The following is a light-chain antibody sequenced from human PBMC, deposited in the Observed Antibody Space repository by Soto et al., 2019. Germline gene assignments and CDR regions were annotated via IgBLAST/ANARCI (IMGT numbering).Light chain of an antibody. CDR3: SSYISSSTLV. J-gene: IGLJ1*01. CDR2: NVY. V-gene: IGLV2-14*03. CDR1: SSDVGAYNF. Sequence: QSVLTQPASVSGSPGQSITISCTGTSSDVGAYNFVSWHQQHPGKAPKLMIYNVYDRPSGISYRFSGSKSGNTASLTISGLQAEDEADYYCSSYISSSTLVFGTGTKVTVL.